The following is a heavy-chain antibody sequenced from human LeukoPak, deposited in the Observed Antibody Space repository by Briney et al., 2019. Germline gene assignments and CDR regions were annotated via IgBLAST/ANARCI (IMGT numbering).Heavy chain of an antibody. D-gene: IGHD2-8*02. Sequence: GGSLRLSCAASGFTFSSYAMSWVRQAPGKGLEGVSAISRSGGSTYYADSVKGRFTISRDNSKNTLYLQMNSLRAEDTAVYYCAKADIVLVVYAMGAFDLWGQGTMVTVSS. CDR2: ISRSGGST. CDR3: AKADIVLVVYAMGAFDL. CDR1: GFTFSSYA. V-gene: IGHV3-23*01. J-gene: IGHJ3*01.